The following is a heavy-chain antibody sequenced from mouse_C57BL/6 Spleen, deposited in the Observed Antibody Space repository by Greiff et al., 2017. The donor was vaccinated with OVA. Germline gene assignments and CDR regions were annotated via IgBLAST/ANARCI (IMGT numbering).Heavy chain of an antibody. CDR3: ARRLRIFFDY. J-gene: IGHJ2*01. CDR2: ISSGSSAT. V-gene: IGHV5-17*01. Sequence: EVQLVESGGGLVKPGGSLKLSCAASGFTFSDYGMHWVSQAPGKGLEWVAYISSGSSATYYADTVKGRFTISRDNAKNTLFLQMTSLRSEDTAMYYCARRLRIFFDYWGQGTTLTVSS. CDR1: GFTFSDYG.